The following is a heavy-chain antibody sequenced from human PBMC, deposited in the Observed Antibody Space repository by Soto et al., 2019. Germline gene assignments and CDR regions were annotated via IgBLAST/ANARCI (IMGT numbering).Heavy chain of an antibody. V-gene: IGHV3-74*01. D-gene: IGHD3-22*01. CDR3: ARGPNYYDSSGYYFH. CDR1: GFTFSSYW. Sequence: GGSLRLSCAASGFTFSSYWMHWVRQAPGKGLVWVSRINSDGSSTSYADSVKGRFTISRDNAKNTLYLQMNSLRAEDTAVYYCARGPNYYDSSGYYFHRGQGTLVTVSS. CDR2: INSDGSST. J-gene: IGHJ4*02.